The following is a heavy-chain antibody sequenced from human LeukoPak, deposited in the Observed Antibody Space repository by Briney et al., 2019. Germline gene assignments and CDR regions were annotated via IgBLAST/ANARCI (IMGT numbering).Heavy chain of an antibody. V-gene: IGHV3-30-3*02. J-gene: IGHJ4*02. CDR2: ISYDGSNK. CDR3: AKSGPIVVVPAAISY. CDR1: GFTFSSYA. Sequence: HPGGSLRLSCAASGFTFSSYAMHWVRQAPGKGLEWVAVISYDGSNKYYADSVKGRFTISRDNSKNTLYLQMNSLRAEDTAVYYCAKSGPIVVVPAAISYWGQGTLVTVSS. D-gene: IGHD2-2*01.